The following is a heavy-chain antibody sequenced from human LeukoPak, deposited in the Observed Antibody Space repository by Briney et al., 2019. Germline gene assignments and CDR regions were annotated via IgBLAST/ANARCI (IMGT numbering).Heavy chain of an antibody. D-gene: IGHD3-10*02. J-gene: IGHJ6*03. CDR1: GFTFSTYW. CDR2: IKQDGSQK. CDR3: TRAMYPPGYMDV. V-gene: IGHV3-7*01. Sequence: GGSLRLSCAASGFTFSTYWMSWVRQAPGKGLEWVTNIKQDGSQKYYVDSVKGRFTISRDNAKNSVFLQMNSLRAEDTAVYYCTRAMYPPGYMDVWGKGTTVTVSS.